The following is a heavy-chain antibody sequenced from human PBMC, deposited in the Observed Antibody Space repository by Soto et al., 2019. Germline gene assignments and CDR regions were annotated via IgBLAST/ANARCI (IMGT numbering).Heavy chain of an antibody. CDR2: ISFDGSER. CDR1: GLTFRDSG. Sequence: QVQLVESGGGVVQPGTSLRLSCVVSGLTFRDSGMHWVRQAPGKGLEWVAVISFDGSERHYRDSVKGRFSISRDNSRNTLYLQMNSLRGDDSAVDYCANGKDGVRDYYGMDVWGQGSTVTVSS. CDR3: ANGKDGVRDYYGMDV. V-gene: IGHV3-30*18. D-gene: IGHD5-12*01. J-gene: IGHJ6*02.